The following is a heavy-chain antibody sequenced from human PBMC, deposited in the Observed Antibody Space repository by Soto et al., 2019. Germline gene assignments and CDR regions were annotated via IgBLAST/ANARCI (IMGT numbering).Heavy chain of an antibody. CDR1: GASVSSGDY. Sequence: QESGPGLVKPSQTLSLSCTVSGASVSSGDYFWSWVRQPPGKALEWLAHIFSNDEKSYSTSLKSRLTISKDTSKSQVVLTMTNMDPVDTATYYCARTYDSSGYYLDAFDIWGQGTMVTVSS. J-gene: IGHJ3*02. CDR3: ARTYDSSGYYLDAFDI. CDR2: IFSNDEK. D-gene: IGHD3-22*01. V-gene: IGHV2-26*01.